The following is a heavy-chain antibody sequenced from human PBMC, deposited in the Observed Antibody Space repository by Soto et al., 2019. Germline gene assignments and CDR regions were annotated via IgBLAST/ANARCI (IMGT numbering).Heavy chain of an antibody. J-gene: IGHJ4*02. CDR3: ARYIRGPTVFYFDF. CDR1: GFTFSSYA. V-gene: IGHV3-23*01. Sequence: GGSLRLSCAASGFTFSSYAMTWVRQAPGKGLEWVSVVTYNGDKTYYADSVKGRFTISRDNSKDTVHLQMSSLRAEDTAVYYCARYIRGPTVFYFDFWGPGVLVTVSS. CDR2: VTYNGDKT. D-gene: IGHD5-18*01.